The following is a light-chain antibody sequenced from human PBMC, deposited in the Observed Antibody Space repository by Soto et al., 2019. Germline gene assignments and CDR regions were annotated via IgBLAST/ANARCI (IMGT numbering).Light chain of an antibody. Sequence: QSALTQPPSASGSPGQSVTISCTGTSGDIGGYDYVSWYQQHPGKAPKLMIYEVTKRPLGVPDRFSGSKSGNTASLTVSGLQAEDEADYYCSSYAGSNHPYVFGTGTKVTV. CDR2: EVT. J-gene: IGLJ1*01. CDR3: SSYAGSNHPYV. CDR1: SGDIGGYDY. V-gene: IGLV2-8*01.